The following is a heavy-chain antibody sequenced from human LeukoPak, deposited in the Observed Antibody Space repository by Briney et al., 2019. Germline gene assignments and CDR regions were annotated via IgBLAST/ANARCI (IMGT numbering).Heavy chain of an antibody. J-gene: IGHJ4*02. CDR3: ARYMMGLDY. D-gene: IGHD3-16*01. V-gene: IGHV3-74*01. Sequence: GGSLRLSCAASGFTFSRYWVHWVRQAPGNGLVWLSRINSDGSSTSYADSVKGRFTISRDNAKNTLYLQMNSLRAEGTAVYYCARYMMGLDYWVQGTLVTVSS. CDR2: INSDGSST. CDR1: GFTFSRYW.